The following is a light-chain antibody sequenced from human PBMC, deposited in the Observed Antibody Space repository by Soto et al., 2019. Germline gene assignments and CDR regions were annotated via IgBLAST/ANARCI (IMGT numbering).Light chain of an antibody. J-gene: IGKJ1*01. CDR1: QDISKF. CDR2: GAS. CDR3: QQSYTAPQT. V-gene: IGKV1-39*01. Sequence: DLPMNQSPSSLSASLGDRVTITCRTSQDISKFLNWYQHKKGKGPELLIFGASNLRGGVPSRFTGSGSGTYFTLTITCLRPEDVATYYCQQSYTAPQTFGQGTKVEI.